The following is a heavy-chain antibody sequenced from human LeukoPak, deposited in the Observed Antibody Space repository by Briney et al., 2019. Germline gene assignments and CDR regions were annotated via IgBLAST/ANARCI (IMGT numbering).Heavy chain of an antibody. V-gene: IGHV1-69*13. Sequence: SVKVSCKASGGTFSSYAISWVRQAPGQGLEWMEGIIPIFGTANYAQKFQGRVTITADESTSTAYMELSSLRSEDTAVYYCASPSSWYAYYFDYWGQGTLVTVSS. CDR2: IIPIFGTA. CDR3: ASPSSWYAYYFDY. J-gene: IGHJ4*02. D-gene: IGHD6-13*01. CDR1: GGTFSSYA.